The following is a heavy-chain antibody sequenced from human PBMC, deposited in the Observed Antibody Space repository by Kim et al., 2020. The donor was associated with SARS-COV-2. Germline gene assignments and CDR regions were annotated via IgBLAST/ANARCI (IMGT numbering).Heavy chain of an antibody. V-gene: IGHV3-74*01. Sequence: SYADSGKGRFTISRDNAKNTLYLQMNSLRAEDTAVYYCAGLAARPPYFDYWGQGTLVTVSS. CDR3: AGLAARPPYFDY. J-gene: IGHJ4*02. D-gene: IGHD6-6*01.